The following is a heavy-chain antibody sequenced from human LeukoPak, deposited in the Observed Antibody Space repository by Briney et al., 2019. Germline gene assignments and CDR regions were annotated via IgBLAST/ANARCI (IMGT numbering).Heavy chain of an antibody. CDR2: ISWNSGSI. J-gene: IGHJ3*02. CDR1: GFTFDDYA. V-gene: IGHV3-9*01. CDR3: AKDTAYYDILTGYLGDAFDI. Sequence: GGSLRLSCAASGFTFDDYAMHWVRQAPGKGLEWVSGISWNSGSIGYADSVKGRFTISRDNAKNSLYLQMNSLRAEDTAVYYCAKDTAYYDILTGYLGDAFDIWGQGTMVTVAS. D-gene: IGHD3-9*01.